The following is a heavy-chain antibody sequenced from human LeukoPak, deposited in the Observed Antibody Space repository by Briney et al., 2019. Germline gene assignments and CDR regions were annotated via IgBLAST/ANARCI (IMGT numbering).Heavy chain of an antibody. D-gene: IGHD3-10*01. CDR1: GFSLRTYG. J-gene: IGHJ5*02. Sequence: PGGSLRLSCAAYGFSLRTYGMHWVRQAPGKRLESVAVIWYDGSHQYYADSVKGRFTISRDMSNNTLYLQMNNLRVDDTALYYCARDLGLRYGSGAYRFDPWGQGTQVIVSS. CDR2: IWYDGSHQ. V-gene: IGHV3-33*08. CDR3: ARDLGLRYGSGAYRFDP.